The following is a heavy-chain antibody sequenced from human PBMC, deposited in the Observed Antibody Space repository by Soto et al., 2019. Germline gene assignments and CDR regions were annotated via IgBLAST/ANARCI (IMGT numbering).Heavy chain of an antibody. CDR2: INPNSGGT. CDR3: ARDPITMVRGVRTGGMDV. J-gene: IGHJ6*02. CDR1: GYTFTGYC. D-gene: IGHD3-10*01. Sequence: ASVKVSCKASGYTFTGYCMHWVRQAPGQGLEWMGWINPNSGGTNYAQKFQGWVTMTRDTSISTAYMELSRLRSDDTAVYYCARDPITMVRGVRTGGMDVWGQGTTVTVSS. V-gene: IGHV1-2*04.